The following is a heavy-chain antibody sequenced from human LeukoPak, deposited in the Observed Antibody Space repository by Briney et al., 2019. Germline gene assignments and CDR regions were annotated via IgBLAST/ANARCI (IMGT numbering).Heavy chain of an antibody. J-gene: IGHJ4*02. Sequence: GGSLKLSCAASGFPFSSYGKQWVRQDPGKRLEWVAVISYDGRKKYYADSVKGRFTISRDNSKNTLYLQMNSLRAEDTAVYYCAKVGSHYDLDYWGQGTLVTVSS. CDR3: AKVGSHYDLDY. CDR2: ISYDGRKK. CDR1: GFPFSSYG. V-gene: IGHV3-30*18. D-gene: IGHD3-3*01.